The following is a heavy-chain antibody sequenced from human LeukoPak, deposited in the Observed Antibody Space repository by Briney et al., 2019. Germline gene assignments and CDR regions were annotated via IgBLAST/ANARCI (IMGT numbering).Heavy chain of an antibody. CDR1: GGSFSGYY. J-gene: IGHJ4*02. D-gene: IGHD3-22*01. CDR2: VNHSGST. Sequence: KPSETLSLTCAVYGGSFSGYYWSWIRQPPGKGLEWIGEVNHSGSTNYNPSLKSRVAISVDTSKNQFSLKRSSVTAADTALYYCSSKYYYDCSGYHYWGQGTLVTVSS. V-gene: IGHV4-34*01. CDR3: SSKYYYDCSGYHY.